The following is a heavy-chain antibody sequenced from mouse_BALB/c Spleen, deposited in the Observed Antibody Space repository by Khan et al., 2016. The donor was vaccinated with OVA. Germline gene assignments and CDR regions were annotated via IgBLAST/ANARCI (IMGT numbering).Heavy chain of an antibody. CDR1: GYSFTSYY. D-gene: IGHD2-4*01. CDR2: IDPSSGGT. J-gene: IGHJ3*01. CDR3: TRHDYGAWFTD. V-gene: IGHV1S135*01. Sequence: VQLQQSGPELMKPGASVKISCKASGYSFTSYYIHWVMQSHGTSLEWIGYIDPSSGGTTYNQKFKGKATLTADKSSSTAYIHLSNLTSEDSAVYDCTRHDYGAWFTDWGQGTLVTVSA.